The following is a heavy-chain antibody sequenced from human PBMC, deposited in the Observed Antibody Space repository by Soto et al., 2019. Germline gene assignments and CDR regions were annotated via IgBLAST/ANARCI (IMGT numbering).Heavy chain of an antibody. CDR2: ISGDGSTI. D-gene: IGHD3-10*02. J-gene: IGHJ5*02. V-gene: IGHV3-74*01. Sequence: GGSLRLSCAASGFTYSNYFMHWVRQVPGEGLVWVSRISGDGSTISYADSVKGRFTISRDNAKNTLYLQMNSLRVEDTAVYYCARSYVSGLAVFAPCGQRTLVTVSS. CDR3: ARSYVSGLAVFAP. CDR1: GFTYSNYF.